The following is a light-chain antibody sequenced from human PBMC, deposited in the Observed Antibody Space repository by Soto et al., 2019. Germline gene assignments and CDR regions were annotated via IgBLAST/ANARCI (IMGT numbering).Light chain of an antibody. CDR3: QQYNXWPGT. CDR1: QSVSSK. Sequence: EIVLTQSPGTLSVSPGERATLSCRASQSVSSKLAWYQQKPGQAPRLLFYGASTGATGIPARFSGSGSETEFTLSISSLQSEDFAVYYCQQYNXWPGTFGQGTKV. V-gene: IGKV3-15*01. J-gene: IGKJ1*01. CDR2: GAS.